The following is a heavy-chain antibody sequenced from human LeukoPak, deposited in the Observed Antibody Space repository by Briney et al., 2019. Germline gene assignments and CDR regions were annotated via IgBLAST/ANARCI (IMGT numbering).Heavy chain of an antibody. CDR3: ARRGTHYYDSSGYADY. J-gene: IGHJ4*02. D-gene: IGHD3-22*01. V-gene: IGHV5-51*01. CDR2: IYPGDSDT. CDR1: GYSFTSYW. Sequence: GESLKISCKGSGYSFTSYWIGWVRQMPGKGLEWMGIIYPGDSDTRYSPSFQGQVTISDDKSISTAYLQWSSLKASDTAMYYCARRGTHYYDSSGYADYWGQGTLVTVSS.